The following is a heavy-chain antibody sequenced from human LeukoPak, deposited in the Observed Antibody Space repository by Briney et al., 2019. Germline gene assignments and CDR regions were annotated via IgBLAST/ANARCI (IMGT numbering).Heavy chain of an antibody. CDR2: IYHSGNI. CDR1: AYSISSGYY. J-gene: IGHJ5*02. V-gene: IGHV4-38-2*02. CDR3: ARDWGATAPNWFDP. Sequence: SETLSLTCAVSAYSISSGYYWGWIRRPPGKGLEWIGSIYHSGNIHYNPSLKSRVTISVDTSKNQFSLRLNSVTAADTAVYYCARDWGATAPNWFDPWGQGTPVTVSS. D-gene: IGHD1-26*01.